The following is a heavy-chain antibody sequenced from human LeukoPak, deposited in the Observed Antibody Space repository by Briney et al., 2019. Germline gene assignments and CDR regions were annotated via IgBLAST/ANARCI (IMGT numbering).Heavy chain of an antibody. D-gene: IGHD6-25*01. V-gene: IGHV4-59*08. J-gene: IGHJ5*02. Sequence: TSETLSLTCTVSGGSISSYYWSWIRQPPGKGLEWIGYIYYSGSTNYNPSLKSRVTISVDTSKNQFSLKLSSVTAADTAVYYCARQRKAYSSGFWFDPWGQGTLVTVSS. CDR1: GGSISSYY. CDR2: IYYSGST. CDR3: ARQRKAYSSGFWFDP.